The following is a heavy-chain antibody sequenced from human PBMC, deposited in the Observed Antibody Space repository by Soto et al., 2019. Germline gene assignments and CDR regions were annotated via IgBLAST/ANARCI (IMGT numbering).Heavy chain of an antibody. CDR3: ARDKWGCSSTSCYLAYYYYGMDV. Sequence: ASLKISCNATGYTFTSYAMHWVRQAPGQRLERMGWINAGNGNTKYSQKFQGRVTITRDTSASTAYMELSSLRSEDTAVYYCARDKWGCSSTSCYLAYYYYGMDVWGQVTTVTVSS. J-gene: IGHJ6*02. CDR1: GYTFTSYA. V-gene: IGHV1-3*01. CDR2: INAGNGNT. D-gene: IGHD2-2*01.